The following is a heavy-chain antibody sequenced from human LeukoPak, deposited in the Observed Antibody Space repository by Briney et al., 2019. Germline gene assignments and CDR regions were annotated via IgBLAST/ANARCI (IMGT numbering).Heavy chain of an antibody. Sequence: PGESLKISCKGSGYSFTSYWIGWVRQMPGKGLEWMGIIYPGDSDTRYSPSFQGQVTISADKSISTAYLQWSSLKASDTAMYYCARRYCSSTSCYSRGKWNWFDPWGQGTLVTVSS. V-gene: IGHV5-51*01. CDR1: GYSFTSYW. CDR2: IYPGDSDT. J-gene: IGHJ5*02. CDR3: ARRYCSSTSCYSRGKWNWFDP. D-gene: IGHD2-2*02.